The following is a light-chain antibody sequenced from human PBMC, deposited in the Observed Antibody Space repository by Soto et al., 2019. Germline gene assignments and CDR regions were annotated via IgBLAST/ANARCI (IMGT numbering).Light chain of an antibody. V-gene: IGKV3-15*01. CDR3: QQYNNWPT. J-gene: IGKJ1*01. CDR1: QSVSSN. Sequence: EIVMTQSPATLSVSLGERATLSCRASQSVSSNLAWYQQKPGQAPRLLIYGASTRATGIPARFSGSGSGTEFTLTISSVQSEDFAVYDCQQYNNWPTFGQGTKVEIK. CDR2: GAS.